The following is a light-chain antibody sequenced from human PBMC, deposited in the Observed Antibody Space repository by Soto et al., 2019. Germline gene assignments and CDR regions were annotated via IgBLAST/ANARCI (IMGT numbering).Light chain of an antibody. CDR3: SAYTARSTLV. CDR1: MRDVGAYNL. Sequence: QSFLTQPAAVSVSAGQSITISCSGTMRDVGAYNLVSWYQQHPGTAPKLIIYEVRNRPSGISSRFSGSRSGNTASLTISGLQSEDEGDYYCSAYTARSTLVFGGGTKVTV. J-gene: IGLJ3*02. CDR2: EVR. V-gene: IGLV2-14*01.